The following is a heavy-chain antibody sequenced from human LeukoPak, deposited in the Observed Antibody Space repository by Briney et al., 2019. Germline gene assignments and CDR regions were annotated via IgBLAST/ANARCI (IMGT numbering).Heavy chain of an antibody. J-gene: IGHJ4*02. CDR3: ARGGVDY. Sequence: GGSLRLSCAASGFTFSSHALHWVRQAPGKGLVWVSRINNDGSSTSYADSVKGRFTISRDNAKNTLYLQMNSLRAEDTAVYYCARGGVDYWGQGTLVTVSS. D-gene: IGHD1-26*01. V-gene: IGHV3-74*01. CDR2: INNDGSST. CDR1: GFTFSSHA.